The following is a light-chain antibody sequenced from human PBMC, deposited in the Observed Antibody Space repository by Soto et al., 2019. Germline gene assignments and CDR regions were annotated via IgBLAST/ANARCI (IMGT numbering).Light chain of an antibody. J-gene: IGLJ3*02. V-gene: IGLV2-14*03. CDR2: DVT. CDR3: SPYTTSGTPM. CDR1: SSDVGAYQY. Sequence: QSALTQAASVSGSPGQWITISCTGTSSDVGAYQYVSWYQQHPGKAPKLMIYDVTNRPSGVSNRFSGSKSGNTASLTSSGLQAEDEADDYCSPYTTSGTPMFGGGTKLTVL.